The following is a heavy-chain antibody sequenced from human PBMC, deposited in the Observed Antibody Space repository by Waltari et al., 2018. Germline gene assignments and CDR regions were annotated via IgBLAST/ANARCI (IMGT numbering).Heavy chain of an antibody. V-gene: IGHV4-59*08. CDR3: ARQKDSGYSTDAFQV. D-gene: IGHD2-21*01. CDR1: GDSISTYY. CDR2: TMYSGST. Sequence: QVQLQESGPGLVKPSETLSLTCTVSGDSISTYYWSWIRQPPGKGLECIGNTMYSGSTNYSPSLKSRVTISLDTPKNQVSLKLRSVTAADTAVYYCARQKDSGYSTDAFQVWGQGTMVTVSS. J-gene: IGHJ3*01.